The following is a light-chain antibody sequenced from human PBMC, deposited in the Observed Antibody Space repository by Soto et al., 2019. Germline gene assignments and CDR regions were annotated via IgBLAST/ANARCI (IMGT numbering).Light chain of an antibody. CDR2: DND. V-gene: IGLV1-51*01. CDR1: SYNIGANY. J-gene: IGLJ2*01. CDR3: GAWDSSLSAGV. Sequence: QAVVTQPPSVSAAPGQKVTISCSGSSYNIGANYVSWYQQLPGTAPKLLIYDNDKRPSGIPDRFSASKSGTSATLGVTGLQTGDEADYYCGAWDSSLSAGVFGGGTKVTVL.